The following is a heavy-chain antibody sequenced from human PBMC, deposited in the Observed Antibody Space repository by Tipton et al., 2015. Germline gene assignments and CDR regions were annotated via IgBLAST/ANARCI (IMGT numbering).Heavy chain of an antibody. CDR1: GFDFSDYA. J-gene: IGHJ4*02. D-gene: IGHD3-22*01. CDR2: ISGSGVTT. Sequence: SLRLSCSASGFDFSDYAMSWVRQAPGKGLEWVSGISGSGVTTYYADSVKGRFSVSRDNSKNTLYLQMNSLRTEDTALYYCAKDIHFRTLVVIEAFFDYWGQGTLVTVSS. V-gene: IGHV3-23*01. CDR3: AKDIHFRTLVVIEAFFDY.